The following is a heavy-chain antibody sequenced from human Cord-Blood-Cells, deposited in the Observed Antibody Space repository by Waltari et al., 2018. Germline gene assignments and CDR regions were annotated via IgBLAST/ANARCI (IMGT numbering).Heavy chain of an antibody. CDR3: ARSKNWGWSGRYFDY. V-gene: IGHV1-8*03. J-gene: IGHJ4*02. D-gene: IGHD7-27*01. Sequence: QVQLVQSGAEVKKPGASVKVSCKASGYTFTSYDINWVRQATGKGLEWMEWINPNSGNTGYAQKFQGRVTITRNTTISTAYMGLSSLRSEDTAVYYCARSKNWGWSGRYFDYWGQGTLVTVSS. CDR2: INPNSGNT. CDR1: GYTFTSYD.